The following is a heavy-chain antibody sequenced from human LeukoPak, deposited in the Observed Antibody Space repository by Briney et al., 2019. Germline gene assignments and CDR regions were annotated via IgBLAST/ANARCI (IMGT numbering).Heavy chain of an antibody. CDR3: ARVSTVNYNDSSGYPAELEY. Sequence: GGSLRLSCAASEFTFSSYWMSWVRQAPGKGLEWVSSIKQDGSEKYYVDSVKGRVTISRDNAKNSLYLQMNSLRAEDRAVYYCARVSTVNYNDSSGYPAELEYWGQGTLVTVSS. V-gene: IGHV3-7*01. D-gene: IGHD3-22*01. CDR2: IKQDGSEK. J-gene: IGHJ4*02. CDR1: EFTFSSYW.